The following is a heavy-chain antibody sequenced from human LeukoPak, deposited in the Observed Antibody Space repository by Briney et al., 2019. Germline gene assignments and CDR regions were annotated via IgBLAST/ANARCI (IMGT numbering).Heavy chain of an antibody. V-gene: IGHV4-34*01. J-gene: IGHJ3*02. CDR3: ARVPQDYYDSSGFGAFDI. D-gene: IGHD3-22*01. Sequence: SETLSLTCAVYGGSFSGYYWSWIRQPPGKGLEWIGEINHSGSTNYNPPLKSRVTISVDTSKNQFSLKLSSVTAADTAVYYCARVPQDYYDSSGFGAFDIWGQGTMVTVSS. CDR2: INHSGST. CDR1: GGSFSGYY.